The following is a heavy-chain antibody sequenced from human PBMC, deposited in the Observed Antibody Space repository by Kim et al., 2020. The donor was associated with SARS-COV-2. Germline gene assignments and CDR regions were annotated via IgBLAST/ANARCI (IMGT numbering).Heavy chain of an antibody. Sequence: SETLSLTCAISGGSISGYYWSWIRQPPGKGLEWIGYIYYSGSTNYNPSLKSRVTISLDTSKNQFSLELGSVTAADTAVYFCARAGISVAETDYCRFGPWGQGILVTVSS. V-gene: IGHV4-59*13. J-gene: IGHJ5*02. D-gene: IGHD6-19*01. CDR1: GGSISGYY. CDR3: ARAGISVAETDYCRFGP. CDR2: IYYSGST.